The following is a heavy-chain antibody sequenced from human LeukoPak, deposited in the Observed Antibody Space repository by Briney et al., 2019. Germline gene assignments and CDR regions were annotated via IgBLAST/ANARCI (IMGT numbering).Heavy chain of an antibody. CDR1: GFTFGDYA. CDR3: TRPGVTYYYDSSAPGGDY. D-gene: IGHD3-22*01. V-gene: IGHV3-49*04. Sequence: GGSLRLSCTASGFTFGDYAMSWVRQAPGKGVEWVGFIRSKAYGGTTEYAASVKGRFTISRDDSKSIAYLQMNSLKTEDTAVYYCTRPGVTYYYDSSAPGGDYWGQGTLVSVSS. CDR2: IRSKAYGGTT. J-gene: IGHJ4*02.